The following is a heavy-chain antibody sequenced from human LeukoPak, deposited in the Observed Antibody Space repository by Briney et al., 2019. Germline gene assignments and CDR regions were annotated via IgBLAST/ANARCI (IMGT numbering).Heavy chain of an antibody. J-gene: IGHJ5*01. D-gene: IGHD4-23*01. V-gene: IGHV4-38-2*01. CDR3: TKTSGGGGHDS. CDR2: VSHSGP. CDR1: GYSIGTGNY. Sequence: SDTLSLTCSVSGYSIGTGNYWAWVRQPPGKGLAWIGCVSHSGPHYKSSLTSRASISMDTSANQFSLKLTSMTAADSAFYYCTKTSGGGGHDSWGQGILVTVSS.